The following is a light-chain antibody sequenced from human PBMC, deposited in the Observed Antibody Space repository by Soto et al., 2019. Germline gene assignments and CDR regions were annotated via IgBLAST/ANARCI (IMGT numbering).Light chain of an antibody. CDR3: SSYTSINTHV. J-gene: IGLJ1*01. Sequence: QSVLTQPASLSGSSGQSITISCTGTSSDVGGYNFVSWYQQHPGKAPKLIISDVSNRPSGVSTRFSGSKSGNTASLTISGLQAEDEADYYCSSYTSINTHVFGTGTKVTVL. CDR2: DVS. V-gene: IGLV2-14*01. CDR1: SSDVGGYNF.